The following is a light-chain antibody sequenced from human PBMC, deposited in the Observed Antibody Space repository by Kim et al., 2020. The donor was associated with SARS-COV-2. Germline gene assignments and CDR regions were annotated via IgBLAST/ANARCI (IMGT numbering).Light chain of an antibody. CDR3: NPRETSDNHLVV. CDR2: GKD. V-gene: IGLV3-19*01. Sequence: SSELTQDPAVSVALGQTIRITCQGDSLRSYYASWYQQKPGQAPVLVIYGKDNRPSGIPDRFSGSSSGNTASLTITGTQAEDEADYYCNPRETSDNHLVVF. CDR1: SLRSYY. J-gene: IGLJ2*01.